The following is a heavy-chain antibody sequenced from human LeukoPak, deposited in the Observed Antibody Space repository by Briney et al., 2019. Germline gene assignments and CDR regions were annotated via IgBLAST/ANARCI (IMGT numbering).Heavy chain of an antibody. CDR1: GFTFSSYD. V-gene: IGHV3-13*05. CDR3: ARGGAYGLDV. CDR2: IDTAGDP. D-gene: IGHD1-26*01. J-gene: IGHJ6*04. Sequence: PGGSLRLSCAASGFTFSSYDMYWVRQATGKGLEWVSGIDTAGDPYYPGSVKGRFTMSRENVKNSLYLQMNSLRAGDTAVYYCARGGAYGLDVWGKGTTVTVSS.